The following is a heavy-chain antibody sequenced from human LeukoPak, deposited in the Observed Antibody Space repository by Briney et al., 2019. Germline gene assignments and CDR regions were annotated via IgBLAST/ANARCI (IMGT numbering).Heavy chain of an antibody. CDR2: ISYDGSNK. D-gene: IGHD1-26*01. Sequence: GGSLRLSCAASGFTFSSYWMSWVRQAPGKGLEWVAVISYDGSNKYYADSVKGRFTISRDNSKNTLYLQMNSLRAEDTAVYYCARDLKEPHYYYYYGMDVWGQGTTVTVSS. V-gene: IGHV3-30-3*01. CDR3: ARDLKEPHYYYYYGMDV. CDR1: GFTFSSYW. J-gene: IGHJ6*02.